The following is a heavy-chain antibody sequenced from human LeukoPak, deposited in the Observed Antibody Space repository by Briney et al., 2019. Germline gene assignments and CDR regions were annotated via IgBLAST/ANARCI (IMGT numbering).Heavy chain of an antibody. J-gene: IGHJ6*02. Sequence: GGSLRLSCAASGFAFSSYAMSWVRQAPGKGLEWVSAISGSGGSTYYADSVKGRFTISKDNSKNTVYLQMSSLRVDDTAVYYCAKAASSSWPSYYYGMDVWGQGTTVTVSS. D-gene: IGHD6-13*01. CDR2: ISGSGGST. CDR1: GFAFSSYA. V-gene: IGHV3-23*01. CDR3: AKAASSSWPSYYYGMDV.